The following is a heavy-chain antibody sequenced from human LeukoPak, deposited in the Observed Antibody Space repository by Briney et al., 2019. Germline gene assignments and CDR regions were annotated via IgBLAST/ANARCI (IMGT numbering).Heavy chain of an antibody. D-gene: IGHD3-9*01. V-gene: IGHV1-2*06. CDR3: ARDTDSVSLRYLDWLLRV. Sequence: ASVKVSCKASGYTFTGYYMHWVRQAPGQGLEWMGRINPNSGGTNYAQKFQGRVTMTRDTSISTAYMELSRLRSDDTAVYYCARDTDSVSLRYLDWLLRVWGQGTLVTVSS. J-gene: IGHJ4*02. CDR1: GYTFTGYY. CDR2: INPNSGGT.